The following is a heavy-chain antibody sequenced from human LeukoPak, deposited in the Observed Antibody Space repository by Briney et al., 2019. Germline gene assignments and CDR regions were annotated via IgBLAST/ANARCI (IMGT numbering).Heavy chain of an antibody. V-gene: IGHV4-31*03. CDR2: IYYSGST. D-gene: IGHD3-22*01. J-gene: IGHJ6*02. CDR3: ARDQYDSSGYTYYYYGMDV. Sequence: PSETLSLTCTVSGGSISSGGYYWSWIRQHPGKGLEWIGYIYYSGSTYYNPSLKSRVTISVDTSKNQFSLKLSSVTAADTAVYYCARDQYDSSGYTYYYYGMDVWGQGTTVTVSS. CDR1: GGSISSGGYY.